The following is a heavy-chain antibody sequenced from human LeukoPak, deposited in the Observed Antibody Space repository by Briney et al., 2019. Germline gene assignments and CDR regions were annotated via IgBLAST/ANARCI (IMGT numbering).Heavy chain of an antibody. Sequence: ASVKVSCKASGYTFTGYYMHWVRQAPGQGLEWMGWINPNSGGTNYAQKFQGRVTMTRDTSISTAYMELSRLRSDDTAVYYCAGEGVVVVPAANYYYGMDVWGQGTTVTVSS. CDR1: GYTFTGYY. CDR2: INPNSGGT. J-gene: IGHJ6*02. D-gene: IGHD2-2*01. CDR3: AGEGVVVVPAANYYYGMDV. V-gene: IGHV1-2*02.